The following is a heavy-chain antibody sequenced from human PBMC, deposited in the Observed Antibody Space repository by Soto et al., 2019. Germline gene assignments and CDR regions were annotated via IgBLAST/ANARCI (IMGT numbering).Heavy chain of an antibody. CDR2: ISSSGAGT. D-gene: IGHD2-2*01. Sequence: EVQLLESGGGLGQPGGSLRLSCAASGFTFSSYALSWVRQAPGKGLEWVSAISSSGAGTYYADSVKGRFTISRDNSKNTPFLQINSLRAEDTAVYYCAKDKGCSTTTCHWNAFDIWGQGTMVTVSS. CDR1: GFTFSSYA. V-gene: IGHV3-23*01. CDR3: AKDKGCSTTTCHWNAFDI. J-gene: IGHJ3*02.